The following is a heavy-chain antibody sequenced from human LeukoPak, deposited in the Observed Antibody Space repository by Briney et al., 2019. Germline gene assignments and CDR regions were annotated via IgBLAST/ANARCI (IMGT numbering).Heavy chain of an antibody. D-gene: IGHD5-12*01. CDR1: EFTFSSYE. CDR2: ISNSGSPI. J-gene: IGHJ4*02. CDR3: ARAWLRIIDY. V-gene: IGHV3-48*03. Sequence: GGSLRLSCAASEFTFSSYEMNWVRQAPGKGREGVSYISNSGSPIYYADSVKGRFTISRDNAKNSLYLQMNSLRAEDTAVYYCARAWLRIIDYWGQGTLVTVSS.